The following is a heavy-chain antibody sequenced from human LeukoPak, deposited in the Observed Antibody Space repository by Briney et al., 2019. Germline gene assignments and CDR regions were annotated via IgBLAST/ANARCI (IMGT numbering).Heavy chain of an antibody. CDR3: ARLTLIVVVTKVSERRHPYYFHH. CDR1: GYTFTSYG. V-gene: IGHV1-18*01. D-gene: IGHD3-22*01. Sequence: ASVKVSCKASGYTFTSYGISWVRQAPGQGLEWMGWISAYSGNTNYAQKLQGRVTMTTDTSTSTAYMELRSLRSDDTAVHYGARLTLIVVVTKVSERRHPYYFHHWPQGPLDTVST. J-gene: IGHJ4*02. CDR2: ISAYSGNT.